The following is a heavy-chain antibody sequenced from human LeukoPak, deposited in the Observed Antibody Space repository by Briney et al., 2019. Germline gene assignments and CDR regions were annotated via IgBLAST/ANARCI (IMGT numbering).Heavy chain of an antibody. J-gene: IGHJ4*02. CDR3: AKDLYDSSAYFLGNDY. CDR2: VTYTGIT. CDR1: GASIASGECY. D-gene: IGHD3-22*01. V-gene: IGHV4-30-4*01. Sequence: SETLSLTCTVSGASIASGECYCSWIRQPPGKGLEWIGYVTYTGITNYNPSLSSRVSTSVDTSKNQFSLNLRSVTAADTAVYYCAKDLYDSSAYFLGNDYWGQGTLVTVSS.